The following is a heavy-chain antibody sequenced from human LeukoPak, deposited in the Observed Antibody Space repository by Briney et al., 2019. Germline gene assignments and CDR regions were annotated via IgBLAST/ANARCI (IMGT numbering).Heavy chain of an antibody. D-gene: IGHD5-18*01. J-gene: IGHJ4*02. Sequence: GGSLRLSCAASRFSFSSYAIHWVRQAPGKGLEWVANIKQDGSETYYVDSVKGRFTISRDNVKNSLFLQMNSLRAEDTALYYCARDGRHTAMGYWGQGTLVSVSS. CDR2: IKQDGSET. CDR3: ARDGRHTAMGY. V-gene: IGHV3-7*01. CDR1: RFSFSSYA.